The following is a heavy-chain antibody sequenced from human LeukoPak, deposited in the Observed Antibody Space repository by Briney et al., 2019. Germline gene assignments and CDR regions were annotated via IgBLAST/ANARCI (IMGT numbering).Heavy chain of an antibody. CDR3: AKVPHSWGLFDS. Sequence: GGSLRLSCAASGSTFRSFGLHWVRQAPGKGLEWVAFIRDDGSNRYYADSVKGRFTVSRDNSKNTLYLQMDSLRTEDTAVYYCAKVPHSWGLFDSWGQGTLVTVSS. CDR1: GSTFRSFG. CDR2: IRDDGSNR. J-gene: IGHJ4*02. V-gene: IGHV3-30*02. D-gene: IGHD3-16*01.